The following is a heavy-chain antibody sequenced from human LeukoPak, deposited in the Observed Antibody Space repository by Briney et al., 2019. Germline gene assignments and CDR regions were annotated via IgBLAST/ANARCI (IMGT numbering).Heavy chain of an antibody. CDR2: ISSSSSYI. J-gene: IGHJ5*02. CDR3: ARMCGGDCYYCWFDP. Sequence: GGSLRLSCAASGFTFSNYWVYWVRQAPGKGLEWVSSISSSSSYIYYADSVKGRFTISRDNAKNSLYLQMNSLRAEDTAVYYCARMCGGDCYYCWFDPWGQGTLVTVSS. V-gene: IGHV3-21*01. D-gene: IGHD2-21*02. CDR1: GFTFSNYW.